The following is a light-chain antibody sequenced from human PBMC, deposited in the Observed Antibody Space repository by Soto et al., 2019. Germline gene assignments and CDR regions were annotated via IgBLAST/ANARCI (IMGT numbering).Light chain of an antibody. CDR1: QSVSSN. V-gene: IGKV3-15*01. Sequence: EMVMTQSPATLSVSPGERATLSCRASQSVSSNLAWYQQKPGQALRLLIRGASTRANGIPARFSGSGSGTEFTLNISRLQSEDFAVYYCQQYNNWPWTFGQGTKVEIK. CDR2: GAS. J-gene: IGKJ1*01. CDR3: QQYNNWPWT.